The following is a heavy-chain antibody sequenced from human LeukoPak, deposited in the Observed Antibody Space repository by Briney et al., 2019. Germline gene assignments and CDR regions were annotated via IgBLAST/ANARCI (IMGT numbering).Heavy chain of an antibody. CDR2: ISGSGGST. CDR1: GFTFSSYG. V-gene: IGHV3-23*01. J-gene: IGHJ4*02. Sequence: GGSLRLSCAASGFTFSSYGMSWVRQAPGKGLEWVSAISGSGGSTYYADSVKGRFTISRDNSKNTLYLQMNSLRAEDTAVYYCAKDHGIAAAGTGGDYWGQGTLVTVSS. CDR3: AKDHGIAAAGTGGDY. D-gene: IGHD6-13*01.